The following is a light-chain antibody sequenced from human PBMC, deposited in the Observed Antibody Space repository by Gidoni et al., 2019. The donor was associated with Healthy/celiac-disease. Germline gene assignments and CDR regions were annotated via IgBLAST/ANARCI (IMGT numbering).Light chain of an antibody. CDR2: LGS. Sequence: DIVMTQSPLSLPVTPGEPASISCRSSQSLLHSNGYNYSDWYLQKPGQSPQLLIYLGSNRASGVPDRFSGSGSGTDFTLKISRVEAEDVGVYYCMQALQTPSLFTFGPGTKVDIK. CDR1: QSLLHSNGYNY. J-gene: IGKJ3*01. CDR3: MQALQTPSLFT. V-gene: IGKV2-28*01.